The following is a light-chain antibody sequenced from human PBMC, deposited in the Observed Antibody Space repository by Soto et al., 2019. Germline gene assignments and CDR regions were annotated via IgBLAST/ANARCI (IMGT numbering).Light chain of an antibody. CDR2: AAS. J-gene: IGKJ2*01. CDR3: QQSLGIPYT. CDR1: QTISTY. V-gene: IGKV1-39*01. Sequence: DIQMTQSPSALSASVGDRVTITCRASQTISTYLNWYQQKPGKAPKVLIYAASTLQSGVPSRFSGSGSGTDFTLTISSLQPEDFATYYCQQSLGIPYTFGQGTRLEIK.